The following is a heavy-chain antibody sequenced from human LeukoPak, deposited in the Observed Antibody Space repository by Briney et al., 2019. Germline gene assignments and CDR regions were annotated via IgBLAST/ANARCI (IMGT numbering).Heavy chain of an antibody. Sequence: PSETLSLTCAVYGGSFSGYYWSWIRQPPGKGLEWIGSMYYSGSTYYNSSLKSRVTISVDTSKNQFSLKLTSVTAADTAVYNCARQRDISGYPYFDYWGQGILVTVSS. V-gene: IGHV4-34*01. D-gene: IGHD3-22*01. CDR1: GGSFSGYY. J-gene: IGHJ4*02. CDR3: ARQRDISGYPYFDY. CDR2: MYYSGST.